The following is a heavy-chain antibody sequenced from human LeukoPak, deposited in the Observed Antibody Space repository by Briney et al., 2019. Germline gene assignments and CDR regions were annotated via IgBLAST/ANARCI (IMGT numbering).Heavy chain of an antibody. CDR2: ISGSGGST. CDR1: GFTFSSYA. Sequence: PGRSLRLSCAASGFTFSSYAMSWARQAPGKGLEWVSAISGSGGSTYYADSVKGRFTISRDNSKNTLYLQMDSLRAEDTAVYYCAKTRANFLPPYFDYWGQGTLVTVSS. D-gene: IGHD2-2*01. CDR3: AKTRANFLPPYFDY. J-gene: IGHJ4*02. V-gene: IGHV3-23*01.